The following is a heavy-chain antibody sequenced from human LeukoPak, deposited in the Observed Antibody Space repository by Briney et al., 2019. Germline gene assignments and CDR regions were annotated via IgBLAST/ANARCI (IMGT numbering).Heavy chain of an antibody. CDR1: GGSISSGGYY. CDR3: ASGKLDSSGYYLDAFDI. D-gene: IGHD3-22*01. V-gene: IGHV4-31*03. J-gene: IGHJ3*02. CDR2: IYYSGST. Sequence: SEPLSLTCTVSGGSISSGGYYWSWIRQHPGKGLEWIGYIYYSGSTYYNPSLKSRVTISVDTSKNQFSLKLSSVTAADTAVYYCASGKLDSSGYYLDAFDIWGQGTMVTVSS.